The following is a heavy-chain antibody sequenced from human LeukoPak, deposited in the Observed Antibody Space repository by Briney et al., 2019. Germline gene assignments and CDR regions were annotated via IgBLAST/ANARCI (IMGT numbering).Heavy chain of an antibody. V-gene: IGHV3-9*01. CDR1: GFTFDDYA. Sequence: PGGSLRLSCAASGFTFDDYAMHWVRQATGKGLEWVSGISWNSGSIGYADSVKGRFTISRDNAKNSLYLQMNSPRAEDTALYYCAKDIAADTAQGDDAFDIWGQGTMVTVSS. CDR2: ISWNSGSI. CDR3: AKDIAADTAQGDDAFDI. D-gene: IGHD5-18*01. J-gene: IGHJ3*02.